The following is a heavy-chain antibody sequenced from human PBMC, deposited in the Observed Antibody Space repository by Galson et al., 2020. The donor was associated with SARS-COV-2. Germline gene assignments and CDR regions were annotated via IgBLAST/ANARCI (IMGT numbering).Heavy chain of an antibody. Sequence: GGSLRLSCAASGFTFSSYDMHWVRQAPGKGLEWVALITYDGSNKFYADSVKGRITISRDNSNNTLCLQMLSLRAEDTAVYYCAREGYYHYGIDFWGQETTVTFSS. J-gene: IGHJ6*02. CDR2: ITYDGSNK. CDR1: GFTFSSYD. CDR3: AREGYYHYGIDF. V-gene: IGHV3-30*04.